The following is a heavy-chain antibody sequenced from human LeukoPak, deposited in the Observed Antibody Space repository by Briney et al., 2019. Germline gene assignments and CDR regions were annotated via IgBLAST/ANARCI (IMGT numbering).Heavy chain of an antibody. V-gene: IGHV4-34*01. CDR3: ARRHLSPSAPYYDSSGYHTPFDY. CDR1: GGSFSGYY. J-gene: IGHJ4*02. Sequence: SETLSLTCAVYGGSFSGYYWSWIRQPPGKGLEWIGEINHSGSTNYNPSLKSRVTISVDTFKNQFSLKLSSVTAADTAVYYCARRHLSPSAPYYDSSGYHTPFDYWGQGTLVTVSS. CDR2: INHSGST. D-gene: IGHD3-22*01.